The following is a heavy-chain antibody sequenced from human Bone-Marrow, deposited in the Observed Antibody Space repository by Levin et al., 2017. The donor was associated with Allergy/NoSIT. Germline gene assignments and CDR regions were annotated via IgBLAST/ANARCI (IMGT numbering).Heavy chain of an antibody. J-gene: IGHJ6*02. Sequence: LSLTCAASGFTFSSYAMHWVRQAPGKGLEWVAVISYDGSNKYYADSVKGRFTISRDNSKNTLYLQMNSLRAEDTAVYYCARDTHYYDSSGYYYYYGMDVWGQGTTVTVSS. CDR1: GFTFSSYA. V-gene: IGHV3-30-3*01. D-gene: IGHD3-22*01. CDR2: ISYDGSNK. CDR3: ARDTHYYDSSGYYYYYGMDV.